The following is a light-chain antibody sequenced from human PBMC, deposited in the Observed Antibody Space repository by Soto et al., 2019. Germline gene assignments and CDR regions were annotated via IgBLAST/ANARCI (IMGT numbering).Light chain of an antibody. V-gene: IGKV3-15*01. CDR2: GAS. Sequence: VMTQSPATLSVSPGERVTLSCRSSQSVGDNLAWFQQKPGQGPRLLIYGASTRATGIPVRFSGSGSETDFTLTISSLRSEASAVYLCQQYNNWPWTFGQGTKVEIK. J-gene: IGKJ1*01. CDR3: QQYNNWPWT. CDR1: QSVGDN.